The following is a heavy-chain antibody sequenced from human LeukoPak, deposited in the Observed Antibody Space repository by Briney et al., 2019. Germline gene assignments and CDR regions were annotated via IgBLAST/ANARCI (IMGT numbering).Heavy chain of an antibody. CDR3: ARGTFWSGYYHDY. CDR2: IFYSGST. V-gene: IGHV4-59*01. J-gene: IGHJ4*02. Sequence: SETLSLTCTVSGGSITTYYWSWIRQPPGKGLEWIGFIFYSGSTNYNPSLKSRVTISLNTSKTQFSLKLSSVTVADTAVYYCARGTFWSGYYHDYWGQGTLVTVSS. CDR1: GGSITTYY. D-gene: IGHD3-3*01.